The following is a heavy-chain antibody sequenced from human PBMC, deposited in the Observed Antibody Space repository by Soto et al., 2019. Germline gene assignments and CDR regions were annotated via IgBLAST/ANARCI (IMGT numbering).Heavy chain of an antibody. D-gene: IGHD6-6*01. J-gene: IGHJ4*02. V-gene: IGHV1-46*01. CDR2: INPSGGST. Sequence: ASVKVSCKASGYTFPSYYMHWVRQAPGQGLEWMGIINPSGGSTSYAQKFQGRVTMTRDTSTSTVYMELSSLGSEDTAVYYCATLSLSIAARPFDYWGQGTLVTVSS. CDR1: GYTFPSYY. CDR3: ATLSLSIAARPFDY.